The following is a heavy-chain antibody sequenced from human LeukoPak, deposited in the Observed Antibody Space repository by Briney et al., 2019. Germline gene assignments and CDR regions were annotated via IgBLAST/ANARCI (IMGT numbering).Heavy chain of an antibody. V-gene: IGHV3-7*03. D-gene: IGHD3-10*01. CDR2: IKEDGSDK. J-gene: IGHJ4*02. Sequence: GGSLRLSCSASAFTFRMYWMTWVRHAPGKGLERVATIKEDGSDKYYVDSVRGRFTISRDNAENSLYLQMNSLTAEDTALYYCVRDGIRDVPGVITIRYDYWGQGTLVTVSS. CDR1: AFTFRMYW. CDR3: VRDGIRDVPGVITIRYDY.